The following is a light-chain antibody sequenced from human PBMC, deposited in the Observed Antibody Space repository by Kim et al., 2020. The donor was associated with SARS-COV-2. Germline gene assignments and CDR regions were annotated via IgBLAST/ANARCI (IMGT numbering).Light chain of an antibody. V-gene: IGKV1-6*01. J-gene: IGKJ4*01. CDR3: LQDYNYPLT. CDR1: QGIRNE. CDR2: AAS. Sequence: AAVGDRVTITCRASQGIRNELGWYQQKPGKAPKLLIYAASSLQSGVPSRFSGSGSGTDFTLTISSLQPEDFATYYCLQDYNYPLTFGGGTKVDIK.